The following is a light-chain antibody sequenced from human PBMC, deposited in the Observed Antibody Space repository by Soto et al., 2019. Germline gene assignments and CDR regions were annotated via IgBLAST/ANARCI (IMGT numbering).Light chain of an antibody. J-gene: IGKJ1*01. CDR3: QQYNFWPPWK. CDR1: QDI. V-gene: IGKV1-33*01. Sequence: EMQMTHSPSSLSASTLYIVTITCQASQDIKPGKAPKFLIYAASNLETGVPSSFSGSGSGAEFTLTISGLQSEDFAMYFCQQYNFWPPWKFGQGTKVDIK. CDR2: AAS.